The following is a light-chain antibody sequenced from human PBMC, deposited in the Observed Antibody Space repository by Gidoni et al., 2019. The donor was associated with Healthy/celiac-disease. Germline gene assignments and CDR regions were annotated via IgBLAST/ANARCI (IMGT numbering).Light chain of an antibody. J-gene: IGKJ2*01. CDR2: WAS. Sequence: DIVMTQSPDSLAVSLGERATLNCKSSQSVLHSSNNKNYLAWYQQKPGQPPKLLIYWASTRESGVPDRFSGSGSGTDFTLTISSLQAEDVAVYYCQQYYSTPYTFGQXTKLEIK. CDR3: QQYYSTPYT. CDR1: QSVLHSSNNKNY. V-gene: IGKV4-1*01.